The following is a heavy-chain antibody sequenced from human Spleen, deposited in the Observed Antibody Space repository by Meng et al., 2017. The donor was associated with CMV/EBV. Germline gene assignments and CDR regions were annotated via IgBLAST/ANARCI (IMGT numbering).Heavy chain of an antibody. V-gene: IGHV3-30*18. Sequence: LRLSYVASGFTFRTYGMHWVRQAPGKGLEWVAVITYDGNSKYYLDSVKGRFTISRDNSQNTLYLQMNSLRAEDTAVYYCAKNLGAPDYWGQGTLVTVSS. CDR1: GFTFRTYG. CDR3: AKNLGAPDY. J-gene: IGHJ4*02. D-gene: IGHD1-26*01. CDR2: ITYDGNSK.